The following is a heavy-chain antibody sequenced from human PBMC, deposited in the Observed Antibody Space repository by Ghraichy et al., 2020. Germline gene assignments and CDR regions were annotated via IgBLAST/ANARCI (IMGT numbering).Heavy chain of an antibody. CDR3: ARDRARGYYDSGSYNRYYYNYGMDV. D-gene: IGHD3-10*01. CDR2: IYFSGRT. J-gene: IGHJ6*02. V-gene: IGHV4-59*01. Sequence: SETLSLTCTVSGGSMRNYHWSWIRQPPGRGLEWIGFIYFSGRTHYNPSLKSRVTMSIDTSKNQFSLKLRSVTAADRAIYYCARDRARGYYDSGSYNRYYYNYGMDVWGQGTTVTVSS. CDR1: GGSMRNYH.